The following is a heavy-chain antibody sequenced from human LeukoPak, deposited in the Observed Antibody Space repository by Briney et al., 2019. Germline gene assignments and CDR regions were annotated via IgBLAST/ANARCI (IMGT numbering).Heavy chain of an antibody. Sequence: SVKVSCKASGGTFSSYAISWVRQAPGQGLEWMGRIIPILGIANYAQKFQGRITITADKSTSTAYMELSSLRSEDTAVYYCARLGVVPAAMQKRFDYWGQGTLVTVSS. CDR2: IIPILGIA. J-gene: IGHJ4*02. CDR1: GGTFSSYA. V-gene: IGHV1-69*04. D-gene: IGHD2-2*01. CDR3: ARLGVVPAAMQKRFDY.